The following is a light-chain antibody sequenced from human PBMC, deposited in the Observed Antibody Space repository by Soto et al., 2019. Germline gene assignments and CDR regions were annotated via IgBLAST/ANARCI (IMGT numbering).Light chain of an antibody. V-gene: IGKV3-20*01. CDR3: QQYGSSPPVT. Sequence: EIVLTQSPGTLSLSPGERATLSCRASQSVSSSHLAWYQQKPGQAPRLLIYGASGRATGIPDRFSGSGSGTDFTLTINRLEPEDFAVYYCQQYGSSPPVTFGQGTRLEMK. J-gene: IGKJ5*01. CDR1: QSVSSSH. CDR2: GAS.